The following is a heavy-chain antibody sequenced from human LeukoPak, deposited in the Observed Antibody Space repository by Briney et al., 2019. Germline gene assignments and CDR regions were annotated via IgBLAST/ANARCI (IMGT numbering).Heavy chain of an antibody. J-gene: IGHJ4*02. CDR2: ISGSGGST. CDR1: GFTFSSYA. D-gene: IGHD3-22*01. Sequence: GGSLRLSCAVSGFTFSSYAMSWVRQAPGKGLEWVSAISGSGGSTYYADSVKGRFTISRDNSKNTLYLQMNSLRAEDTAVYYCARDAGYYYDSSGYRGDYYFDYWGQGTLVAVSS. V-gene: IGHV3-23*01. CDR3: ARDAGYYYDSSGYRGDYYFDY.